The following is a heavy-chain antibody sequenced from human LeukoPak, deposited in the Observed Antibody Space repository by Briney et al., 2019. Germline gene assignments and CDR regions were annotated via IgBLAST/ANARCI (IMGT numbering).Heavy chain of an antibody. Sequence: GGSLRLSCAASGFTFSSYAMSWVRQAPGKGLEWVSAISGSGGSTYYADSVKGRFTISRDNSKNTLYLQTDSLRAEDTAVYYCAKALGGAAYYYDSSGHGRAFDIWGQGTMVTVSS. CDR2: ISGSGGST. V-gene: IGHV3-23*01. D-gene: IGHD3-22*01. CDR3: AKALGGAAYYYDSSGHGRAFDI. CDR1: GFTFSSYA. J-gene: IGHJ3*02.